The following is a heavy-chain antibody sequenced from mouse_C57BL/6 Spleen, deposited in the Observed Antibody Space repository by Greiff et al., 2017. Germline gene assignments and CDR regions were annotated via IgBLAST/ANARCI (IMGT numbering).Heavy chain of an antibody. CDR3: AEGNDGYFYAMDY. Sequence: VQLQQSGPELVKPGASVKISCKASGYAFSSSWMNWVKQRPGKGLEWIGRIYPGDGDTNYNGKFKGKATLTADKSSSTAYMQLSSLTSEDSAVYFCAEGNDGYFYAMDYWGQGTSVTVSS. CDR2: IYPGDGDT. CDR1: GYAFSSSW. V-gene: IGHV1-82*01. D-gene: IGHD2-3*01. J-gene: IGHJ4*01.